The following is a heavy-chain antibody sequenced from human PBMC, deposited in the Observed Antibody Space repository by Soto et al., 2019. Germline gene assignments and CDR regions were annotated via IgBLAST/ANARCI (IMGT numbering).Heavy chain of an antibody. V-gene: IGHV4-34*01. CDR3: ARGLYSSGWYGGFYY. CDR1: GGSYSGYY. Sequence: SETLSLTCAVYGGSYSGYYWSWIRQPPGKGLEWIGEINHSGSTNYNPSLKSRVTISVDTSKNQFSLKLSSVTAADTAVYYCARGLYSSGWYGGFYYWGQGTLVTVSS. D-gene: IGHD6-19*01. J-gene: IGHJ4*02. CDR2: INHSGST.